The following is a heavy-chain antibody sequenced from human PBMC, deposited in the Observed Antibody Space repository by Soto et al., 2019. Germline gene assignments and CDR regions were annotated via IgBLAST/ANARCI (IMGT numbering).Heavy chain of an antibody. D-gene: IGHD3-22*01. V-gene: IGHV1-69*06. CDR3: ARSFYYDRNAPHLNLYPCPTPRLIDP. Sequence: SVKGSWKASGGTFSSYAISWVRQAPGQGLEWMGGIIPIFGTANYAQKFQGRVTITADKSTSTAYMELSSLRSEDTAVYYCARSFYYDRNAPHLNLYPCPTPRLIDP. CDR1: GGTFSSYA. J-gene: IGHJ5*02. CDR2: IIPIFGTA.